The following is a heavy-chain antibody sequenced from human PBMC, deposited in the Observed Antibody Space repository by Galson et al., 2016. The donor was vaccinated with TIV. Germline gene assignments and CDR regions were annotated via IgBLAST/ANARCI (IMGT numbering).Heavy chain of an antibody. CDR1: GYTFTSFG. D-gene: IGHD6-6*01. Sequence: SVKVSCKATGYTFTSFGIAWVRQAPGQGLEWMGWISGYNGKTYYAQKFQDRVTTTTDTSTNTAYMELRSLRSDDTAVYYCTRDRSIAAPPDMDVWGQGTMVTVSS. J-gene: IGHJ3*01. V-gene: IGHV1-18*01. CDR2: ISGYNGKT. CDR3: TRDRSIAAPPDMDV.